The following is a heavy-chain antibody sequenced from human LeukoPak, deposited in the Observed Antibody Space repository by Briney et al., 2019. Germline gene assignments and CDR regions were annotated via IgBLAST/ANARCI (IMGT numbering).Heavy chain of an antibody. CDR2: ISSSSSYI. Sequence: GGSLRLSCAASGFTFSSYVMHWVRQAPGKGLEWVSSISSSSSYIYYADSVKGRFTISRDSAKNSLYLQMNSLRAEDTAVYYCARDPYSSSWYGSVDYWGQGTLVTVSS. J-gene: IGHJ4*02. CDR3: ARDPYSSSWYGSVDY. CDR1: GFTFSSYV. D-gene: IGHD6-13*01. V-gene: IGHV3-21*01.